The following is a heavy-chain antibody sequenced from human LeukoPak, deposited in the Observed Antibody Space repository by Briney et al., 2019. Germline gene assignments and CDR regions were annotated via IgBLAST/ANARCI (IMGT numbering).Heavy chain of an antibody. V-gene: IGHV4-34*01. D-gene: IGHD5-24*01. CDR3: ARGRWLQKFFDY. Sequence: SETLSLTCAVYGGSFSAYDWGWIRQPPGKGLEWIGEINHGGNTNYNPSLKSRVTISVDTSKNQFSLKLNSMTAADTAVYCCARGRWLQKFFDYWGQGTLVTVSS. J-gene: IGHJ4*02. CDR2: INHGGNT. CDR1: GGSFSAYD.